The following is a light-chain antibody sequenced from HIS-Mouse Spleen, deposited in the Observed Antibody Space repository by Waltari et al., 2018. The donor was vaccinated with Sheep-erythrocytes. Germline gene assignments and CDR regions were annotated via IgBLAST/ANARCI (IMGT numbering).Light chain of an antibody. J-gene: IGLJ3*02. CDR3: SSYAGSNNWV. Sequence: QSALTQPPSASGSPGPSVTISCTGTSSDVGCYNYLPWSQPHPGKAPKLMIYEVSQRPSGVPDRFSGSKSGNTASLTVSGLQAEDEADYYCSSYAGSNNWVFGGGTKLTVL. CDR2: EVS. CDR1: SSDVGCYNY. V-gene: IGLV2-8*01.